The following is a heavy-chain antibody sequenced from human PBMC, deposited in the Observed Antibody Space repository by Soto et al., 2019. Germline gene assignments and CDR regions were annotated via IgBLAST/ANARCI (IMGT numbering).Heavy chain of an antibody. CDR3: AKDLERWLQPYYYYGMDA. D-gene: IGHD5-18*01. CDR1: GFTCSGYA. CDR2: ISGSGGST. V-gene: IGHV3-23*01. Sequence: GGSLRLSCAASGFTCSGYAMRWVRKAPGKGLEWVSAISGSGGSTYYADSVKGRFTISRDNSKNTLYLQMNSLRAEDTAVYYCAKDLERWLQPYYYYGMDAWGQGTTVTSP. J-gene: IGHJ6*02.